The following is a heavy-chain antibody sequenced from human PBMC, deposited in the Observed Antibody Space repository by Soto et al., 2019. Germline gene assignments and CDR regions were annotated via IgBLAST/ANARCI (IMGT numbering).Heavy chain of an antibody. CDR2: IYHSGST. J-gene: IGHJ3*02. CDR1: GVSINSANW. CDR3: ARYCGGGSCYLGAFDI. Sequence: QMQLQESGPGLVKPSGTLSLTCTVSGVSINSANWWTWVRQSPGKGLEWIGEIYHSGSTNFNPSLKSRVTISVDNSKNQFYLELTSVTAADTDVYYCARYCGGGSCYLGAFDIWGQGTMVTVSS. V-gene: IGHV4-4*02. D-gene: IGHD2-15*01.